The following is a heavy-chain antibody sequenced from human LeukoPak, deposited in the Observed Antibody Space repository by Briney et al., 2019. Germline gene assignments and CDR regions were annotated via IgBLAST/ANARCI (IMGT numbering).Heavy chain of an antibody. D-gene: IGHD4-23*01. V-gene: IGHV3-23*01. CDR1: GFAFSSYV. CDR3: AKDRDYGGNSRGIDYFDY. CDR2: ISVRGDRT. J-gene: IGHJ4*02. Sequence: GGSLRLSCAASGFAFSSYVMDWVRQAPGKGLEWVSSISVRGDRTYYPDSVKGRFTISRDNSKHMLYLQMNTLRADDTAIYYCAKDRDYGGNSRGIDYFDYWGQGTLVTVSS.